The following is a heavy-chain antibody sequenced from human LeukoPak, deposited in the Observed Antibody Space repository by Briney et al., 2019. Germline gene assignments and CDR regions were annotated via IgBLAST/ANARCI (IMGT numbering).Heavy chain of an antibody. D-gene: IGHD2-2*01. V-gene: IGHV3-53*01. Sequence: PGGSLRLSCAASGFTVSSNYMSWVRQAPGKGLEWVSVIYSGGSTYYADSVKGRFIISRDNAKNTLYLQMNSLRAEDTAVYYCTRPESSSSLACDHWGQGTLVTVSS. J-gene: IGHJ4*02. CDR2: IYSGGST. CDR3: TRPESSSSLACDH. CDR1: GFTVSSNY.